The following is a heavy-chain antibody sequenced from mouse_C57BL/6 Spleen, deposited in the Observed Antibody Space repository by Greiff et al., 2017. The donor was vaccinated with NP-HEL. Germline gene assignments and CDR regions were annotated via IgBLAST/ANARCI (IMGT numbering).Heavy chain of an antibody. CDR3: ARRGGSSPEDY. V-gene: IGHV1-69*01. Sequence: QVQLQQPGAELVMPGASVKLSCKASGYTFTSYWMHWVKQRPGQGLEWIGEIDPSDSYTNYNQKFKGKSTLTVDKSSSTAYMQLSSLTSEDSAVYYCARRGGSSPEDYWGQGPTLTVSS. J-gene: IGHJ2*01. CDR1: GYTFTSYW. CDR2: IDPSDSYT. D-gene: IGHD1-1*01.